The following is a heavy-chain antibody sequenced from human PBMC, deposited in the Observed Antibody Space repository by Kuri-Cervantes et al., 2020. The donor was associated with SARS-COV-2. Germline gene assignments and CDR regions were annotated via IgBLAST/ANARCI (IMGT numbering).Heavy chain of an antibody. CDR2: IYYSGST. CDR3: ARGYSSGWPDY. Sequence: LRLSCTVSGGSISSGDYYWSWIRQPPGKGLEWIGYIYYSGSTYYNPSLKSRVTISVDTSKNQFSLKLSSVTAADTAVYYCARGYSSGWPDYWGQGTLVTVSS. J-gene: IGHJ4*02. D-gene: IGHD6-19*01. CDR1: GGSISSGDYY. V-gene: IGHV4-30-4*08.